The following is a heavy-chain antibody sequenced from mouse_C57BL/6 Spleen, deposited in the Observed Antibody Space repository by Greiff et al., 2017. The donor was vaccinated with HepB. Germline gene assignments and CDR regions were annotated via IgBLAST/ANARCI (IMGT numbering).Heavy chain of an antibody. J-gene: IGHJ1*03. V-gene: IGHV1-19*01. D-gene: IGHD1-1*01. CDR3: ARNIYYGSSPYWYFDV. CDR2: FNPYNVGT. Sequence: VQLQHSGPVLVKPGASLKISCKASGNTSTDYYMNGVNQSHGKNLEWIGVFNPYNVGTSYNNKLKAKATLTVDKSSSTAYMELNSLTSEDSAVYYCARNIYYGSSPYWYFDVWGTGTTVTVSS. CDR1: GNTSTDYY.